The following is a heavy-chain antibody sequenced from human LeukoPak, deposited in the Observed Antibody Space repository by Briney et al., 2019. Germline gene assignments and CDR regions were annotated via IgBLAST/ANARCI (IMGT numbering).Heavy chain of an antibody. Sequence: GESLKISCQGSGDTFATYWIAWVRQMPGKGLELMGSIFPGDSDTRYSPSFQGQVTISADKSISTAYLQWSSLKASDTAMYYCARQSISSSSWWPRHFDYWGQGTLVTVSS. CDR1: GDTFATYW. J-gene: IGHJ4*02. CDR3: ARQSISSSSWWPRHFDY. CDR2: IFPGDSDT. D-gene: IGHD6-13*01. V-gene: IGHV5-51*01.